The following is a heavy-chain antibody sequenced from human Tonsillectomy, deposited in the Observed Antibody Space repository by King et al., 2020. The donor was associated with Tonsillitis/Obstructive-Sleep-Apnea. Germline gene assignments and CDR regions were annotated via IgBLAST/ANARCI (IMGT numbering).Heavy chain of an antibody. D-gene: IGHD3-22*01. J-gene: IGHJ3*02. Sequence: HVQLVESGGGVVQPGRSLRLSCAASGFTFSRYAIHWVRQGPGKGLEWVAVISYDGSNKYYADSVEGRFTISRDNSKNTLYLQMNSLGAEDTAMYYCAREGIYDTSGHADAFDIWGQGTMVTVSS. CDR1: GFTFSRYA. CDR2: ISYDGSNK. CDR3: AREGIYDTSGHADAFDI. V-gene: IGHV3-30*04.